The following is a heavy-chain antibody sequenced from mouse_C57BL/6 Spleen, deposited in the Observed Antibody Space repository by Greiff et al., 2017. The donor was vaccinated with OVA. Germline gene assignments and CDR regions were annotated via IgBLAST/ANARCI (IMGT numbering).Heavy chain of an antibody. CDR1: GFNIKDYY. J-gene: IGHJ4*01. Sequence: EVQLQQSGAELVRPGASVKLSCTASGFNIKDYYMHWVKQRPDQGLEWIGRIDPEDGDTEYAPKFQGKATMTADTSSNTAYLQLSSLTSEDTAVYYCTAYDYDGSYAMDYWGQGTSVTVSS. V-gene: IGHV14-1*01. CDR3: TAYDYDGSYAMDY. CDR2: IDPEDGDT. D-gene: IGHD2-4*01.